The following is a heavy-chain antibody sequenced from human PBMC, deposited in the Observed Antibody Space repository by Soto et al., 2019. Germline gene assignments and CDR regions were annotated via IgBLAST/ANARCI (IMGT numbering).Heavy chain of an antibody. V-gene: IGHV3-30*18. J-gene: IGHJ4*02. CDR3: AKEDEGLRLGELSLYLDY. CDR1: GFSFSTYG. CDR2: ISYDGTNK. D-gene: IGHD3-16*02. Sequence: QVQLVESGGGVVQPGRSLRLSCTATGFSFSTYGMHWVRQAPGKGLEWVAVISYDGTNKYYADSVKGRFTISRGNSKNTLYLQMNSLRVEDTAMYYCAKEDEGLRLGELSLYLDYWGQGTLVTVSS.